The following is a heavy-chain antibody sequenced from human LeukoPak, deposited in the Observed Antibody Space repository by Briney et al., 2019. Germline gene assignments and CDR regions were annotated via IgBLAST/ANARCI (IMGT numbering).Heavy chain of an antibody. Sequence: GGSLRLSCAASGVIVSRNFMSWVRQAPGKGLQWVAIMYAGGTTDYSDSVRGRFTISRDNAKNTVYLQMNSLRAEDTAVYHCATSRTFDYWGQGTLVTVSS. J-gene: IGHJ4*02. CDR2: MYAGGTT. V-gene: IGHV3-53*01. CDR3: ATSRTFDY. CDR1: GVIVSRNF. D-gene: IGHD1-1*01.